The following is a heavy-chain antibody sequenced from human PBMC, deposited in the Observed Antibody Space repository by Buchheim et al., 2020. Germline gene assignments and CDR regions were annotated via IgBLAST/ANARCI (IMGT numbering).Heavy chain of an antibody. J-gene: IGHJ4*02. CDR3: ARAYYDSSGYYGYYFDY. Sequence: EVQLVESGGGLVQPGGSLRLSCAASGFTFSSYWMSWVRQAPGKGLEWVANIKQDGSENYYVDSVKGRFTISRDNAKNSLYLQMNSLRAEDTAVYYCARAYYDSSGYYGYYFDYWGQGTL. D-gene: IGHD3-22*01. V-gene: IGHV3-7*03. CDR1: GFTFSSYW. CDR2: IKQDGSEN.